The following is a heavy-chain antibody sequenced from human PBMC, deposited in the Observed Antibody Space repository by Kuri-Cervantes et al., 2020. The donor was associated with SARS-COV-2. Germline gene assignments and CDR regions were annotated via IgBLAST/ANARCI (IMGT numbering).Heavy chain of an antibody. V-gene: IGHV1-69*05. CDR2: IIPIFGTA. CDR3: ARDAIGNVVVVAATYYFDY. J-gene: IGHJ4*02. D-gene: IGHD2-15*01. Sequence: SVKVSCKASGGTFSSYAISWVRQAPGQGLEWMGGIIPIFGTANYAQKLQGRVTMTTDTSTSTAYMELRSLRSDDTAVYYCARDAIGNVVVVAATYYFDYWGQGALVTVSS. CDR1: GGTFSSYA.